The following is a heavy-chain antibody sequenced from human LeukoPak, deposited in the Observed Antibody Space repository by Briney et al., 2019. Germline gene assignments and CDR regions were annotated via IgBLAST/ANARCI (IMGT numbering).Heavy chain of an antibody. J-gene: IGHJ4*02. CDR3: ARRSRDGYFLDS. CDR2: TFSRVAT. Sequence: PSETLSLTCILSGGSMTGYYSSWIRQPPRKGLGWVGHTFSRVATTYNPSLKSRVTLSVDTSRSQFSLNLSSVTAADTAVYYCARRSRDGYFLDSWGQGTLVTASS. D-gene: IGHD5-24*01. CDR1: GGSMTGYY. V-gene: IGHV4-4*09.